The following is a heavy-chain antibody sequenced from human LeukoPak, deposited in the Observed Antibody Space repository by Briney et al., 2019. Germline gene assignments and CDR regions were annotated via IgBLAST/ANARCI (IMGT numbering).Heavy chain of an antibody. D-gene: IGHD5-12*01. J-gene: IGHJ6*03. V-gene: IGHV4-4*07. CDR1: GGSISSYY. CDR2: IYTSGST. CDR3: ARSGYDRYYYYMDV. Sequence: SETLSLTWTVSGGSISSYYWSWIRQPAGKGLEWIGRIYTSGSTNYNPSLKSRVTMSVDTSKNQFPLKLSSVTAADTAVYYCARSGYDRYYYYMDVWGKGTTVTVSS.